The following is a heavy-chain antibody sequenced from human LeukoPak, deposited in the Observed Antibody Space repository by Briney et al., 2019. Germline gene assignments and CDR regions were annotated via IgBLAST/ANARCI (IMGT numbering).Heavy chain of an antibody. Sequence: GGSLRLSCAASGFTFSSYSMNWVRQAPGKGLEWVSVIYSGGSTYYADSVKGRFTISRDNSKNTLYLQMNSLRAEDTAVYYCARGYSSGASYWGQGTLVTVSS. D-gene: IGHD6-19*01. J-gene: IGHJ4*02. V-gene: IGHV3-66*01. CDR3: ARGYSSGASY. CDR2: IYSGGST. CDR1: GFTFSSYS.